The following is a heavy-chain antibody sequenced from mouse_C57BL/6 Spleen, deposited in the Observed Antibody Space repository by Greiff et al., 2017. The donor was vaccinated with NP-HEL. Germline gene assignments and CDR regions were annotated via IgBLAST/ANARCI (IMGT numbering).Heavy chain of an antibody. CDR3: ANHYYGSSSYAMDY. CDR2: ISSGSSTI. V-gene: IGHV5-17*01. Sequence: DVMLVESGGGLVKPGGSLKLSCAASGFTFSDYGMHWVRQAPEKGLEWVAYISSGSSTIYYADTVKGRFTISRDNAKNTLFLQMTSLRSEDTAMYYCANHYYGSSSYAMDYWGQGTSVTVSS. J-gene: IGHJ4*01. D-gene: IGHD1-1*01. CDR1: GFTFSDYG.